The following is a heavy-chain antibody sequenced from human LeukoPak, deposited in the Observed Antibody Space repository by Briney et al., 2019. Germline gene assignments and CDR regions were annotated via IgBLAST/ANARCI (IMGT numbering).Heavy chain of an antibody. CDR3: AKVDSGSYYGSFDC. Sequence: GGSLRLSCAASGFTFSSYGMHWVRQAPGKGLEWVAVIWYDGSNKYYADSVKGRFTISRDNSKNTLYLQMSSLRAEDTAVYYCAKVDSGSYYGSFDCWGQGTLVTVSS. CDR2: IWYDGSNK. J-gene: IGHJ4*02. CDR1: GFTFSSYG. V-gene: IGHV3-33*06. D-gene: IGHD1-26*01.